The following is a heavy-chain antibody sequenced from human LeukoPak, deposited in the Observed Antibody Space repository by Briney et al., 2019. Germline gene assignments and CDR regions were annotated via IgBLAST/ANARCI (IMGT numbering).Heavy chain of an antibody. CDR2: INHSGST. J-gene: IGHJ4*02. CDR1: GFTFNDAW. CDR3: ARVKTAVKQWLAFFDY. Sequence: GSLRLSCAASGFTFNDAWMTWFRQAPGKGLEWIGEINHSGSTNYNPSLKSRVTISVDTSKHQFSLKLSSVTAADTAVYYCARVKTAVKQWLAFFDYWGQGTLVTVSS. V-gene: IGHV4-34*01. D-gene: IGHD6-19*01.